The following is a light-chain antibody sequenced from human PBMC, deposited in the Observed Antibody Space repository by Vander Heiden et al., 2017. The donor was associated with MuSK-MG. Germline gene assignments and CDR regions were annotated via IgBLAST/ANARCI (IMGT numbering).Light chain of an antibody. CDR3: QSYDYRLDGSGV. Sequence: QSVVTQPPSVSGAPGQRATLSCMGSRPNLGSGYSVHRYTQLPGTPPQLLIFANGHRPSGVPDRFSGSKSGTSASLAITGLQAEDEADYYCQSYDYRLDGSGVFGGGTRLTVL. V-gene: IGLV1-40*01. CDR2: ANG. CDR1: RPNLGSGYS. J-gene: IGLJ3*02.